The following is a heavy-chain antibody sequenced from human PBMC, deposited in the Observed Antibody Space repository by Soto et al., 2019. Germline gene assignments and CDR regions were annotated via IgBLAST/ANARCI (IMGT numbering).Heavy chain of an antibody. CDR1: GFTVSSNY. Sequence: GGSLRLSCAASGFTVSSNYMSWVRQAPGKGLEWVSVIYSGGSTYYADSVKGRFTISRDNSKNTLYLQMNSLRAEDTAVYYCARDRSELGGYYFDYWGQGTLVTVSS. V-gene: IGHV3-66*01. J-gene: IGHJ4*02. CDR3: ARDRSELGGYYFDY. D-gene: IGHD7-27*01. CDR2: IYSGGST.